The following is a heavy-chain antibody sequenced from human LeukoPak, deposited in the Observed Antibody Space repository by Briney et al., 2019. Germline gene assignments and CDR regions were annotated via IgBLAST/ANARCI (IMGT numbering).Heavy chain of an antibody. D-gene: IGHD3-22*01. V-gene: IGHV3-30*18. Sequence: PGRSLRLSCAASGFIFSSYGMHWIRQAPGKGLEWVAVISYDGSNKYYADSVKGRFTISRDNSKNTLYLQMNSLRAEDTAVYYCAKYYDSSGYYTISWGQGTLVTVSS. CDR2: ISYDGSNK. CDR3: AKYYDSSGYYTIS. CDR1: GFIFSSYG. J-gene: IGHJ5*02.